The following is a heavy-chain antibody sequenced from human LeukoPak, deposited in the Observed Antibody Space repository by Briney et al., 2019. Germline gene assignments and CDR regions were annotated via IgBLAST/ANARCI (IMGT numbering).Heavy chain of an antibody. CDR3: ARAGKGSSGWYDWFDP. D-gene: IGHD6-19*01. J-gene: IGHJ5*02. CDR1: GGSISSSNW. Sequence: SETLSLTCAVSGGSISSSNWWSWVRQPPGKGLEWIGEIYHSGSTNYNPSLKSRVTISVDKSKNQFSLKLSSVTAADTAVYYCARAGKGSSGWYDWFDPWGQGTLVTVSS. V-gene: IGHV4-4*02. CDR2: IYHSGST.